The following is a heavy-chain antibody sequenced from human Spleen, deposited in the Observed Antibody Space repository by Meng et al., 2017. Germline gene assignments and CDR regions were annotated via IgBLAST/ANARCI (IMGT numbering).Heavy chain of an antibody. J-gene: IGHJ4*02. CDR3: ARDRGGLEQCLLDL. D-gene: IGHD5/OR15-5a*01. V-gene: IGHV1-69*05. CDR1: GGTFSTYA. CDR2: IVPLFRTK. Sequence: SVKVSCKTSGGTFSTYAISWVRQAPGQGLEWMGGIVPLFRTKNYAQKFQGRLMITTAESTTAYMELSSLTSDNTAVYYCARDRGGLEQCLLDLWGQGTLVTVSS.